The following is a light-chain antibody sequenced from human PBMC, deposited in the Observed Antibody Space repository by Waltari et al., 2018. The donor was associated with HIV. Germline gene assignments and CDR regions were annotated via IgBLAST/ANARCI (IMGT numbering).Light chain of an antibody. J-gene: IGLJ2*01. Sequence: SALTQPAPVPGSPGQSITISCSGTSGDVGGFTFVPCYQKHPGKAPKLIIYNVSSRPSGVSIRFSGSRSANTASLTISGLQVEDEADYFCSSYTSSGPRYVLFGGGTRLTVL. CDR2: NVS. CDR3: SSYTSSGPRYVL. CDR1: SGDVGGFTF. V-gene: IGLV2-14*03.